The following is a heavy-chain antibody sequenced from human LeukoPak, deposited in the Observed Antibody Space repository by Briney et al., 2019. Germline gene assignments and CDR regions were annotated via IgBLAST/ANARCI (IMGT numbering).Heavy chain of an antibody. CDR2: IYYSGST. J-gene: IGHJ6*03. D-gene: IGHD3-16*01. CDR1: GVSISSYY. CDR3: AGSKWVEGAMYYYYYMDV. V-gene: IGHV4-59*01. Sequence: PWGTLSLSCTASGVSISSYYLSWIRQPPGKGLEWIADIYYSGSTNYNASLKSRVNISVDTSKNQFSLKLSSMTAADTAVYYCAGSKWVEGAMYYYYYMDVWGKGTTVTVSS.